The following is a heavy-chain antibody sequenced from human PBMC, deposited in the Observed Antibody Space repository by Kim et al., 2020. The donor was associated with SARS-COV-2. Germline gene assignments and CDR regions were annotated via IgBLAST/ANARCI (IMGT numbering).Heavy chain of an antibody. J-gene: IGHJ5*02. CDR1: GGSISSYY. D-gene: IGHD6-13*01. V-gene: IGHV4-59*01. Sequence: SETLSLTCTVSGGSISSYYWSWIRQPPGKGLEWIGYIYYSGSTNYNPSLKSRVTISVDTFKNQFSLKLSSVTAADTAVYYCARGSLLSYSSSWYRGNWFDPWGQGTLVTVSS. CDR3: ARGSLLSYSSSWYRGNWFDP. CDR2: IYYSGST.